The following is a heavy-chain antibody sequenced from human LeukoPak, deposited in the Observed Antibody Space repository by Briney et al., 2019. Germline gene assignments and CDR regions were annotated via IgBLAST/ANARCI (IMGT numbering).Heavy chain of an antibody. D-gene: IGHD3-22*01. J-gene: IGHJ4*02. V-gene: IGHV3-20*04. CDR1: GFTVSSNY. CDR3: ARATHYYESSGYDY. Sequence: PGGSLRLSCAASGFTVSSNYMTWVRQAPGKGLEWVSGINWNGGSTGYADSVKGRFTISRDNAKNSLYLQMNSLRAEDTALYYCARATHYYESSGYDYWGQGTLVTVSS. CDR2: INWNGGST.